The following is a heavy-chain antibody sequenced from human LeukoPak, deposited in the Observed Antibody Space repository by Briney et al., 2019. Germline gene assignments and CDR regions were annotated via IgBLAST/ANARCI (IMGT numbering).Heavy chain of an antibody. Sequence: SETLSLTCTVSGGSISGYYWSWFRQPPGKGPEWIGTLYYSGSTDYNPSPKSRVTMSVDTSKNQFSLKLSSVTAADTAVYYCARANYFDYWGQGTLVTVSS. CDR1: GGSISGYY. J-gene: IGHJ4*02. V-gene: IGHV4-59*01. CDR3: ARANYFDY. CDR2: LYYSGST.